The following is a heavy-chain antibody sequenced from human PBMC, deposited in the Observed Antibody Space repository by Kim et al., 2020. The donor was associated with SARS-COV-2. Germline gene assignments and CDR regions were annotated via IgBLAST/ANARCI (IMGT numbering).Heavy chain of an antibody. Sequence: SETLSLTCTVSGGSISSGGYYWSWIRQHPGKGLEWIGYIYYSGSTYYNPSLKSRVTISVDTSKNQFSLKLSSVTAADTAVYYCARDRRGHLIRLWSGRDYYGMDVWGQGTTVTVSS. CDR1: GGSISSGGYY. V-gene: IGHV4-31*03. CDR3: ARDRRGHLIRLWSGRDYYGMDV. J-gene: IGHJ6*02. CDR2: IYYSGST. D-gene: IGHD3-10*02.